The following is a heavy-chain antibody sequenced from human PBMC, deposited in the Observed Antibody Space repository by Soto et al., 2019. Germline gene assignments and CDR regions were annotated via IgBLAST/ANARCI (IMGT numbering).Heavy chain of an antibody. V-gene: IGHV3-66*01. CDR1: GLTVSSNH. J-gene: IGHJ4*02. Sequence: EVQLVESGGGLVQAGGSVRLSCAASGLTVSSNHMNWVRQAPGKGLEWVSVIHRDGRTYYADSVKGRFTVSRDSSKNTLYLRINILRAEDTAVYYCARDRSYSNFDGFDSWGQGTLVTVSS. CDR3: ARDRSYSNFDGFDS. CDR2: IHRDGRT. D-gene: IGHD4-4*01.